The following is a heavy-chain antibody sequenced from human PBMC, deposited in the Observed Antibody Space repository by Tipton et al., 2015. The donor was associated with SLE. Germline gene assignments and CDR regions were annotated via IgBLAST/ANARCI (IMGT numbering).Heavy chain of an antibody. D-gene: IGHD1-26*01. V-gene: IGHV4-30-4*01. CDR3: ARVGFYFDY. CDR2: IFNSGTT. CDR1: GGSISSGDYY. J-gene: IGHJ4*02. Sequence: TLSLTCTVSGGSISSGDYYWSWIRQPPGKGLEWIGYIFNSGTTYYNPSLERRITISVDTSRNHFSLKLNSVTAADTAVYYCARVGFYFDYWGQGTLVTVSS.